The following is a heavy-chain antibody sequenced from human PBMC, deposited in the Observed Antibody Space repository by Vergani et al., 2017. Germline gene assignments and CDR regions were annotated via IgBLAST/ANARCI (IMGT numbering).Heavy chain of an antibody. Sequence: EVQLLESGGSLKQPGGSVRLSCAASGFTFSTYAMHWVRQAPGKGLDWVSALTGGGGSTYYADSFKGRFIISRDNSRDTLYLQMNSLRPEDTATCYCVKDAGSYENFFDSWGQGTLVTVSS. CDR3: VKDAGSYENFFDS. J-gene: IGHJ4*02. D-gene: IGHD1-26*01. CDR2: LTGGGGST. CDR1: GFTFSTYA. V-gene: IGHV3-23*01.